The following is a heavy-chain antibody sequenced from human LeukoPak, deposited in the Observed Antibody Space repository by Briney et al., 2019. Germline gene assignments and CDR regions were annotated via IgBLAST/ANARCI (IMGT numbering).Heavy chain of an antibody. Sequence: ASVKVSCKASGDAFTGYYMHWVRQAPGQGLEWMGWINPNSGGSDYTQKFQGRVTMTCDTSNSTGYMELSRLRSDDTAVYYCALEPIALSIWGQGTMVTVSS. CDR3: ALEPIALSI. J-gene: IGHJ3*01. CDR2: INPNSGGS. D-gene: IGHD3-3*01. CDR1: GDAFTGYY. V-gene: IGHV1-2*02.